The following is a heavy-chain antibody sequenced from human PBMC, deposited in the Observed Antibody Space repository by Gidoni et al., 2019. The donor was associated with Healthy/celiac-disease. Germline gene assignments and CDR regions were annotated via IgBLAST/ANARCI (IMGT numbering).Heavy chain of an antibody. J-gene: IGHJ5*02. D-gene: IGHD2-21*02. Sequence: QVQLQDSGPGLVKPSETLSLTCTVSGGSISSYYWSWIRQPPGKGLEWIGYIYYSGRTNYNPSLKSRVTISVDTSKNQFSLKLSSVTAADTAVYYCARGHIVVVTAIPLTYNWFDPWGQGTLVTVSS. CDR1: GGSISSYY. CDR3: ARGHIVVVTAIPLTYNWFDP. V-gene: IGHV4-59*01. CDR2: IYYSGRT.